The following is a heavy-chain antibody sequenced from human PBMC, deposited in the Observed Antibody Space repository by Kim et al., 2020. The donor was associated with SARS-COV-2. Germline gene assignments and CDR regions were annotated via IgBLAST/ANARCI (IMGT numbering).Heavy chain of an antibody. CDR1: GYTFTSYA. Sequence: ASVKVSCKASGYTFTSYAMNWVRQAPGQGLEWMGWINTNTGNPTYAQGFTGRFVFSLDTSVSTAYLQISSLKAEDTAVYYCARDLGGAVVVPRVYYYGMDVWGQGTTVTVSS. CDR3: ARDLGGAVVVPRVYYYGMDV. V-gene: IGHV7-4-1*02. D-gene: IGHD2-2*01. CDR2: INTNTGNP. J-gene: IGHJ6*02.